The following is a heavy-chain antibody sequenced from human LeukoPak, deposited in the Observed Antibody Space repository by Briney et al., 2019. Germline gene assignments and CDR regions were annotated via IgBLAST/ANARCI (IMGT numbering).Heavy chain of an antibody. Sequence: SETLSLTCAVYGGSFSGYYWSWIRQPPGKGLEGIGEINHSGSTNYNPSLKSRVTISVDTSKNQFSLKLSSVTAADTAVYYCARGTAVGSMDVWGKGTTVTVSS. CDR1: GGSFSGYY. V-gene: IGHV4-34*01. J-gene: IGHJ6*03. CDR3: ARGTAVGSMDV. D-gene: IGHD6-13*01. CDR2: INHSGST.